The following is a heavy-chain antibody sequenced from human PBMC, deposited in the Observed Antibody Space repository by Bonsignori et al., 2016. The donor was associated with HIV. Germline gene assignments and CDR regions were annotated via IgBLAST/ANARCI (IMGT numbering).Heavy chain of an antibody. CDR1: GGSISSVGYY. J-gene: IGHJ4*02. CDR2: IYYSGNT. Sequence: QLQLQESGPGLVKPSETLSLTCTVSGGSISSVGYYWGWIRQPPGKGLEWIGSIYYSGNTYYNPSHKSRVTISVDTSKNQFSLKVSSVNAADTAVYYCVRVASIFGVPGGFDYWGQGTLVTVSS. CDR3: VRVASIFGVPGGFDY. V-gene: IGHV4-39*07. D-gene: IGHD3-3*01.